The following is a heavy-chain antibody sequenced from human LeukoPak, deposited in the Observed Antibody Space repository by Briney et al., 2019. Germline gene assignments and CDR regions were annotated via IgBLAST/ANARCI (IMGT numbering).Heavy chain of an antibody. V-gene: IGHV1-46*01. CDR1: GYTFTCYY. D-gene: IGHD6-19*01. J-gene: IGHJ6*03. CDR2: INPSGGST. CDR3: ARDNSGWSGAGGYMDV. Sequence: GASVKVSCKASGYTFTCYYMHWVRQAPGQGLEWMGIINPSGGSTSYAQKFQGRVTMTRDTSISTAYMELSRLRSDDTAVYYCARDNSGWSGAGGYMDVWGKGTTVTVSS.